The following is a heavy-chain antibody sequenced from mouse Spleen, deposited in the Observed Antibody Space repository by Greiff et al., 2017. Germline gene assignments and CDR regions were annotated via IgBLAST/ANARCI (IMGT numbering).Heavy chain of an antibody. CDR3: ARGNYRYDEGYYFDY. J-gene: IGHJ2*01. Sequence: VHLVESGPGLVAPSQSLSITCTVSGFSLTGYGVNWVRQPPGKGLEWLGMIWGDGSTDYNSALKSRLSISKDNSKSQVFLKMNSLQTDDTARYYCARGNYRYDEGYYFDYWGQGTTLTVSS. V-gene: IGHV2-6-7*01. CDR1: GFSLTGYG. D-gene: IGHD2-14*01. CDR2: IWGDGST.